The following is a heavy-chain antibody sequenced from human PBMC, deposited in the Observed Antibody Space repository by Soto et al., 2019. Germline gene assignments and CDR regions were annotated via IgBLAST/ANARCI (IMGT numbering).Heavy chain of an antibody. Sequence: EVQLLVSGGGLVQPGGSLRLSCAASGFSFVNYAMNWVRQAPGKGLEWVSGLSGSGTSTYYADSVKGRFTISRDNSRDTLFLQMNSLTADDTAVYYCAKATTSGGWFNPFDSWGQGALVTVSS. J-gene: IGHJ4*02. CDR3: AKATTSGGWFNPFDS. CDR2: LSGSGTST. D-gene: IGHD6-19*01. V-gene: IGHV3-23*01. CDR1: GFSFVNYA.